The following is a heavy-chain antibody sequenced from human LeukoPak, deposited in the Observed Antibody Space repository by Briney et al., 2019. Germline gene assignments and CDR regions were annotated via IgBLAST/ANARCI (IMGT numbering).Heavy chain of an antibody. Sequence: ASVKVSCKASGYTFTSYGISWVRQAPGQGLEWMGWISAYNGNTNYAQKLQGRVTMTTDTSTSTAYMELRSLRSDDTAVYYCARDPYYYDSSVVFDYWGREPWSPSPQ. V-gene: IGHV1-18*01. CDR3: ARDPYYYDSSVVFDY. CDR1: GYTFTSYG. CDR2: ISAYNGNT. J-gene: IGHJ4*02. D-gene: IGHD3-22*01.